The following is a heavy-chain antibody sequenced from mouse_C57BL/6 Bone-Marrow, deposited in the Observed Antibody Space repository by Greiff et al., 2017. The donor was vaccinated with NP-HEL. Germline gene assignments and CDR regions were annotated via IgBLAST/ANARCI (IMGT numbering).Heavy chain of an antibody. CDR1: GFTFSDFY. J-gene: IGHJ4*01. Sequence: EVKLVESGGGLVQSGRSLRLSCATSGFTFSDFYMEWVRQAPGKGLEWIAASRNKANDYKTEYSASVKGRFIVPRDTSQSILYLQMNALRADDTAIYYCARDGLDGYSLYGMDYWGQGTSVTVSS. D-gene: IGHD2-3*01. CDR2: SRNKANDYKT. V-gene: IGHV7-1*01. CDR3: ARDGLDGYSLYGMDY.